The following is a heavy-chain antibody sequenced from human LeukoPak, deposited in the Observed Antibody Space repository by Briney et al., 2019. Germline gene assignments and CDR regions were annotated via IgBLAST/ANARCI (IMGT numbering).Heavy chain of an antibody. CDR2: INPSDDST. Sequence: ASVKVSCKASGYTFNSSYMHWVRQAPGQGFEWMGIINPSDDSTRYAQKFQGRVTMTKDTSTNTVYMHLSSLSSDDTAVYYCARAYYESSAYRQAVYFDYWGQGTLVTVSS. CDR1: GYTFNSSY. V-gene: IGHV1-46*02. D-gene: IGHD3-22*01. CDR3: ARAYYESSAYRQAVYFDY. J-gene: IGHJ4*02.